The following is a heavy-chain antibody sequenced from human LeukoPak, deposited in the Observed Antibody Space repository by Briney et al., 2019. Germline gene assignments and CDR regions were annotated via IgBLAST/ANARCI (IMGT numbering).Heavy chain of an antibody. CDR1: GFTFSSYW. CDR3: ARTTRLRYYYDSSGAEFDY. D-gene: IGHD3-22*01. V-gene: IGHV3-7*01. J-gene: IGHJ4*02. Sequence: GGSLRLSCAASGFTFSSYWMSWVRQAPGKGLEWVANIKQDGSEKYYVDSVKGRFTISRDNAKNSLYLQMNSLRAEDTAAYYCARTTRLRYYYDSSGAEFDYWGQGTLVTVSS. CDR2: IKQDGSEK.